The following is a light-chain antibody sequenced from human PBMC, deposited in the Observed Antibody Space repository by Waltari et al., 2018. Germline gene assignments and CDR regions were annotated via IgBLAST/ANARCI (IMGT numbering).Light chain of an antibody. CDR3: QSYDNILSGGV. Sequence: SVLTPPPSLSGAPGQRVPISCTGSIPNTGAGYDVHWYQQMPGTAPKPHIYGNNNRPSGGPDRFSGSKSGTSASLAITGLQSDDEADYYCQSYDNILSGGVFGGGTKLTVL. CDR2: GNN. J-gene: IGLJ2*01. CDR1: IPNTGAGYD. V-gene: IGLV1-40*01.